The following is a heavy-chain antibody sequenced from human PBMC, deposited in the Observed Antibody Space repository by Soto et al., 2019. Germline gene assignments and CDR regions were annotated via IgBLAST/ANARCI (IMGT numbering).Heavy chain of an antibody. CDR2: IKQDGSEK. V-gene: IGHV3-7*05. D-gene: IGHD2-15*01. CDR3: AREEEYCSGGSCYPSPYFDY. Sequence: GGSLRLSCAASGFTFSSYWMSWVRQAPGKGLEWVANIKQDGSEKYYVDSVKGRFTISRDNAKNSLYLQMNSLRAEDTAVYYCAREEEYCSGGSCYPSPYFDYWGQGTLVTSPQ. CDR1: GFTFSSYW. J-gene: IGHJ4*02.